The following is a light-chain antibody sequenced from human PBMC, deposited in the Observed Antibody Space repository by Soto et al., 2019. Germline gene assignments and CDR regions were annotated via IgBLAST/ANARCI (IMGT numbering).Light chain of an antibody. Sequence: QSALTHPASVSGSPGQSITISCTGTSSDVGNYKYVSWYPQHPGKAPKLMIYEVSNRPSGVSNRFSGSKSGNTASLTISGLQAEDETDYYCFSYKSSGTYVFGNGTKVTVL. CDR3: FSYKSSGTYV. J-gene: IGLJ1*01. V-gene: IGLV2-14*01. CDR2: EVS. CDR1: SSDVGNYKY.